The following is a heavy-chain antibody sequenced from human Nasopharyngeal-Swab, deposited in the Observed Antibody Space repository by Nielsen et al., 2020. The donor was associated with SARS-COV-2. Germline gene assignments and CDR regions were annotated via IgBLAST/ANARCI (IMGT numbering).Heavy chain of an antibody. J-gene: IGHJ5*02. D-gene: IGHD2-2*01. Sequence: WVRQAPGQRLEWMGWINAGNGNTKYSQKFRGRVTITRDTSASTAYMELSSLRSEDTAVYYCARAVWVVPAAISPAHNWFDPWGQGTLVTVSS. CDR2: INAGNGNT. V-gene: IGHV1-3*01. CDR3: ARAVWVVPAAISPAHNWFDP.